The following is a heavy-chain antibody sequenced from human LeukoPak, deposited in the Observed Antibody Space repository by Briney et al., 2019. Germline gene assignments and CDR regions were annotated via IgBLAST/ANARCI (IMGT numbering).Heavy chain of an antibody. J-gene: IGHJ6*03. CDR1: GFTFSSYA. CDR2: ISSNGGST. V-gene: IGHV3-64*01. Sequence: PGGSLRLSCAASGFTFSSYAMHWVRQAPGKGLEYVSAISSNGGSTYYANSVKGRFTISRDNSKNTLYLQMGSLRAEDMAVYYCARVPPNYYYYYMDVWGKGTTVTASS. CDR3: ARVPPNYYYYYMDV.